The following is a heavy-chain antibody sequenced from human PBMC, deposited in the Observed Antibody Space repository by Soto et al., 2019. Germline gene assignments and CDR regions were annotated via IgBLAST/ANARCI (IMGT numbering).Heavy chain of an antibody. CDR3: AREDCSSTSRATYYYDSSGPDAFDI. D-gene: IGHD3-22*01. Sequence: SETLSLTCTVSGGSISSYYWSWIRQPAGKGLEWIGRIYTSGSTNYNPSLKSRVTMSVDTSKNQFSLKLSSVTAADTAVYYCAREDCSSTSRATYYYDSSGPDAFDIWGQGTMVTVSS. J-gene: IGHJ3*02. CDR1: GGSISSYY. V-gene: IGHV4-4*07. CDR2: IYTSGST.